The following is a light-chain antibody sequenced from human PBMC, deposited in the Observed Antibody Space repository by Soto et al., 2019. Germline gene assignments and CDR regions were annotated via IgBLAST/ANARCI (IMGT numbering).Light chain of an antibody. Sequence: QSALTQAASVSGSPGQSITISCTGTSSDVGSYNLVSWYQHYPGKAPKLMIYEGNKRPSGVSNRFSGSKSGNTASLTISGLQAEDEADYYCCSYAGNTTPVVFGGGTKLTVL. J-gene: IGLJ2*01. V-gene: IGLV2-23*01. CDR3: CSYAGNTTPVV. CDR1: SSDVGSYNL. CDR2: EGN.